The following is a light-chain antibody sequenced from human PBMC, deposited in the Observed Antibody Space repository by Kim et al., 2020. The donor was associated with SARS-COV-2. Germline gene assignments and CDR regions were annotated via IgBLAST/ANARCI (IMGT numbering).Light chain of an antibody. V-gene: IGLV3-19*01. Sequence: SSELTQDPAVSVALGQTVRITCQGDSLRSYYASWYQQKPGQAPVLVIYGKNNRPSGIPDRFPGSSSGNTASLTITGAQAEDEADYYCNSRDSSGNHMVFG. J-gene: IGLJ3*02. CDR2: GKN. CDR1: SLRSYY. CDR3: NSRDSSGNHMV.